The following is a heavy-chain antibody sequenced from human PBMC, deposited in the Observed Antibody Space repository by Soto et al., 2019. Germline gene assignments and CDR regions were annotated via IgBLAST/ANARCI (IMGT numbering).Heavy chain of an antibody. J-gene: IGHJ4*02. D-gene: IGHD1-1*01. CDR2: ISAHNGNT. Sequence: QVHLVQSGAEVRKPGASVKVSCKGSGYTFASYGITWVRQAPGQGLEWMGWISAHNGNTDYAQKLQGRVTVTRDTSTSTAYMELRSLRSDDTAVYYCARGRYGDYWGQGALVTVSS. CDR3: ARGRYGDY. CDR1: GYTFASYG. V-gene: IGHV1-18*01.